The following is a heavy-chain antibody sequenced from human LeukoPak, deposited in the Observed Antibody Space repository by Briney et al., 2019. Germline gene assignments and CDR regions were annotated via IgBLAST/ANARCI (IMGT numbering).Heavy chain of an antibody. V-gene: IGHV3-21*01. D-gene: IGHD6-6*01. Sequence: GSLRLSCAASGFTFSSYSMNWVRQAPGKGLELVSSISSSSSYIYYADSVKGRFTISRDNAKNSLYLQMNSLRAEDTAVYYCARAGGWGYSSSSGYYFDYWGQGTLVTVSS. CDR3: ARAGGWGYSSSSGYYFDY. CDR1: GFTFSSYS. J-gene: IGHJ4*02. CDR2: ISSSSSYI.